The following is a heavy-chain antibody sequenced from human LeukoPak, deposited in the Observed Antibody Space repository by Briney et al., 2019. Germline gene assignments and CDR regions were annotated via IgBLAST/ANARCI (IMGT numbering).Heavy chain of an antibody. Sequence: ASVKVSCKASGGTFSSYAISWVRQAPGQGLEWMGRIIPILGIVSYAQKFQGRVTITADKSTSTAYMELSSLRSEDAAVYYCAREEYCSSTSCPNYYGMDVWGQGTTVTVSS. CDR3: AREEYCSSTSCPNYYGMDV. J-gene: IGHJ6*02. CDR2: IIPILGIV. CDR1: GGTFSSYA. D-gene: IGHD2-2*01. V-gene: IGHV1-69*04.